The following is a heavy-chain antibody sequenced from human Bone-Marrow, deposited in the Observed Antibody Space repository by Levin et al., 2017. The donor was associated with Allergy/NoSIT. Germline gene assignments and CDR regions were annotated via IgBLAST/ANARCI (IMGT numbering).Heavy chain of an antibody. V-gene: IGHV3-30*03. CDR2: LSYDGTSK. Sequence: GGSLRLSCEGSGFAFGTFAMHWVRQAPGKGLEWVAWLSYDGTSKYYAESVKGRFTVSRDNSKNTLYLQMSSLRPEDTAVYYCAREEYLKALYYYGMDVWGQGTTVTVSS. D-gene: IGHD2/OR15-2a*01. CDR3: AREEYLKALYYYGMDV. CDR1: GFAFGTFA. J-gene: IGHJ6*02.